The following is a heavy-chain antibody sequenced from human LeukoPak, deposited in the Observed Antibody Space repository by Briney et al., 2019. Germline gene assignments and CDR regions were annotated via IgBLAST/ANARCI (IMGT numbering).Heavy chain of an antibody. V-gene: IGHV4-59*08. Sequence: SETLSLTCTVSGGSISSYYWSWIRQPPGKGLEWIGYIYYSGSTNYNPSLKSRVTISVDTSKNQFSLKLSSVTAADTAVYYCARGDYDYVWGSCRNFDYWGQGTLVTVSS. CDR1: GGSISSYY. CDR2: IYYSGST. CDR3: ARGDYDYVWGSCRNFDY. J-gene: IGHJ4*02. D-gene: IGHD3-16*01.